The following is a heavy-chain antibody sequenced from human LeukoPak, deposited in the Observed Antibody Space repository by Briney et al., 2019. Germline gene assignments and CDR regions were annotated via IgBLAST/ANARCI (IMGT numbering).Heavy chain of an antibody. Sequence: PSQTLSLTCAVSGGSISSGGYSWSWIRQPPGKGLEWIGYIYHTGSTYYNPSLKSRVTISVDRSKNQFSLKPSSVTAADTAVYFCARATVSDAFDIWGQGTMVTVSS. CDR2: IYHTGST. CDR1: GGSISSGGYS. V-gene: IGHV4-30-2*01. J-gene: IGHJ3*02. CDR3: ARATVSDAFDI. D-gene: IGHD4-17*01.